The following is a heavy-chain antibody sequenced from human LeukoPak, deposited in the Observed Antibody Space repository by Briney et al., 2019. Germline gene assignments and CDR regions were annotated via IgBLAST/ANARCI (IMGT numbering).Heavy chain of an antibody. CDR3: ARDPLAVADMDY. Sequence: VASVKVSCKASGYSVISYGIHWVRQAPGQRLEWVGWINAGNGNTEYAQRFQGRVTITSDRSASTFARTSYMELSSLRSTDTAVYYCARDPLAVADMDYWGQGTLVTVSS. D-gene: IGHD6-19*01. V-gene: IGHV1-3*01. J-gene: IGHJ4*02. CDR1: GYSVISYG. CDR2: INAGNGNT.